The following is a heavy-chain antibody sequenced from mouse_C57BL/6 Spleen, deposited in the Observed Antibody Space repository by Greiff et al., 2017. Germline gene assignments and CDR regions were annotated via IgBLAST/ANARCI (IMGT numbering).Heavy chain of an antibody. CDR2: IYPGDGDT. CDR1: GYAFSSYW. CDR3: AIYGSSQVGYFDV. V-gene: IGHV1-80*01. J-gene: IGHJ1*03. D-gene: IGHD1-1*01. Sequence: VQLKESGAELVKPGASVKISCKASGYAFSSYWMNWVKQRPGKGLEWIGQIYPGDGDTNYNGKFKGKATLTADKSSSTAYMQLSSLTSEDSAVYFCAIYGSSQVGYFDVWGTGTTVTVSS.